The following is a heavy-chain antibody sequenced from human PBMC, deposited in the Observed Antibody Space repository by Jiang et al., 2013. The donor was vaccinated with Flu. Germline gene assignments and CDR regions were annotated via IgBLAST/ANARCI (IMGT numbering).Heavy chain of an antibody. V-gene: IGHV1-3*01. CDR3: ARDQSYCSGGSCYIIHPLFDY. Sequence: GAEVKKPGASVKVSCKASGYTFTSYAMHWVRQAPGQRLEWMGWINAGNGNTKYSQKFQGRVTITRDTSASTAYMELSSLRSEDTAVYYCARDQSYCSGGSCYIIHPLFDYWGQGTLVTVSS. CDR2: INAGNGNT. CDR1: GYTFTSYA. J-gene: IGHJ4*02. D-gene: IGHD2-15*01.